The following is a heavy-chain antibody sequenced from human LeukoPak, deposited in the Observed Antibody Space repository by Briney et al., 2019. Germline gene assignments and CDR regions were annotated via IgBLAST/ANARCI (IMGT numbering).Heavy chain of an antibody. V-gene: IGHV1-18*01. CDR1: GYTFTSYG. D-gene: IGHD5/OR15-5a*01. CDR2: ISAYNGST. J-gene: IGHJ5*02. CDR3: ARVLRSTGWFDP. Sequence: EASVKVSCKASGYTFTSYGISWVRQAPGQGLEWMGWISAYNGSTNYAQKLQGRVTMTTDTSTSTAYMELRSLRSDDTAVYYCARVLRSTGWFDPWGQETLVTVSS.